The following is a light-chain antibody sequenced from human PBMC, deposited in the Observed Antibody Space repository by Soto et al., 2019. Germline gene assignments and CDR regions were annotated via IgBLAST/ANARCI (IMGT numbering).Light chain of an antibody. V-gene: IGKV4-1*01. J-gene: IGKJ1*01. CDR2: WSS. CDR3: QQYYNTPLT. CDR1: QSILHSSNNKNY. Sequence: DIVMTQSPDSLAVSLGERATINCKSSQSILHSSNNKNYFAWYQQKPGQPPKLLIYWSSTRESGVPDRFSGSGSGTDFTLTISSLQAEDVAVYYCQQYYNTPLTFGQGTEVEIK.